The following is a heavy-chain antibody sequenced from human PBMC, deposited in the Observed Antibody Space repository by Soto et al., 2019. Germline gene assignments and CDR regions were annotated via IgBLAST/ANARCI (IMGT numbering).Heavy chain of an antibody. Sequence: ASVKVSCKASGYTFTSYAMHWVRQAPGQRLEWMGWINAGNGKTKYSQKFQGRVTITRATSASTAYMELSSLRSEDTAVYYCASEGIAVAGTVYYYYGMDVWGQGTTVTVSS. D-gene: IGHD6-19*01. CDR1: GYTFTSYA. CDR3: ASEGIAVAGTVYYYYGMDV. CDR2: INAGNGKT. J-gene: IGHJ6*02. V-gene: IGHV1-3*01.